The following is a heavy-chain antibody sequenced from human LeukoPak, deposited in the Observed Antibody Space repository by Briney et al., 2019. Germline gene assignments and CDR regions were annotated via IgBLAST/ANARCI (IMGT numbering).Heavy chain of an antibody. CDR3: AREVPYDSSVYYQPFDY. V-gene: IGHV1-18*01. CDR2: ISAYNGNT. D-gene: IGHD3-22*01. J-gene: IGHJ4*02. CDR1: GYTFTSYG. Sequence: ASVNVSCKASGYTFTSYGINWVRQAPGQGLEWMGWISAYNGNTNYAQKLQGRVTMTTDTSTSTAYMELRSLRSDDTAVYYCAREVPYDSSVYYQPFDYWGQGTLVTVSS.